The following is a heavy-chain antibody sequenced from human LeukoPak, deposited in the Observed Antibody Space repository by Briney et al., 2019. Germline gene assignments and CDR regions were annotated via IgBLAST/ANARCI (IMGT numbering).Heavy chain of an antibody. Sequence: SETLSLTCTVSGGSISSYYWSWIRQPAGKGLEWIVRIYTSGSTNYNPSLKSRVTMSVDTSKNQFSLKLSSVTAADTAVYYCARERDYYDSSDWFDPWGQGTLVTVSS. V-gene: IGHV4-4*07. CDR3: ARERDYYDSSDWFDP. J-gene: IGHJ5*02. CDR1: GGSISSYY. CDR2: IYTSGST. D-gene: IGHD3-22*01.